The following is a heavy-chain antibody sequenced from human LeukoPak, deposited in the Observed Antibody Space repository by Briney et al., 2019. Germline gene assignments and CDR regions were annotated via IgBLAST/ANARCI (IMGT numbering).Heavy chain of an antibody. V-gene: IGHV3-23*01. D-gene: IGHD3-22*01. CDR1: GFTFSSYA. CDR3: AKYWAGSGYYYARFDY. J-gene: IGHJ4*02. Sequence: GGSLRFSCAASGFTFSSYAMSWVRQSPGKGLEWVSGISGPGGYTYYADSVKGRFTISRDNAKNTLFLQMNSLRAEDTALYYCAKYWAGSGYYYARFDYWGQGTLVTVSS. CDR2: ISGPGGYT.